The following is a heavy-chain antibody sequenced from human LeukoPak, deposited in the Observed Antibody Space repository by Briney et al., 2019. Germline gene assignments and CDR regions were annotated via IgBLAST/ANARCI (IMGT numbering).Heavy chain of an antibody. CDR2: ISSSGSTI. D-gene: IGHD3-16*01. CDR3: ARDPARGIADY. J-gene: IGHJ4*02. V-gene: IGHV3-11*01. Sequence: GGSLRLSCAASGFTFSDYYMSWIRQAPGKGLEWVSYISSSGSTIYCADSVKGRFTISRDNAKNSLYLQMNSPRAEDTAVYYCARDPARGIADYWGQGTLVTVSS. CDR1: GFTFSDYY.